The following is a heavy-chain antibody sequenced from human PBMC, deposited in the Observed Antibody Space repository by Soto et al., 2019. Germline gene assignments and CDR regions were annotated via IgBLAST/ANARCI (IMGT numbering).Heavy chain of an antibody. CDR2: MYHSGSI. Sequence: SETLSLTCAVSGYSISSGYYWGWLRQPPGKGLEWIGHMYHSGSIYYNPSLQSRVTISMDTSKNEFSLKLTSVTAADTAVYYCGRQKGGGIYGDLVADWAQGTLVTVSS. V-gene: IGHV4-38-2*01. CDR3: GRQKGGGIYGDLVAD. J-gene: IGHJ4*02. D-gene: IGHD4-17*01. CDR1: GYSISSGYY.